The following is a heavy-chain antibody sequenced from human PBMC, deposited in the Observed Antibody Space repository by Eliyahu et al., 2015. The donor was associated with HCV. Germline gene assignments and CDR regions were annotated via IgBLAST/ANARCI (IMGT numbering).Heavy chain of an antibody. CDR2: ISYDGNNE. Sequence: QVRLVESGGGVVQPGRSLRLSCAASGFPFXSYSMHWVRQAPGKGLEWVSFISYDGNNEDYADSVKGRFSISRDNSKNTLYLQMNSVRLEDTALYYCASDYDYVWGRYRYPTFDYWGQGTLVTVSS. CDR3: ASDYDYVWGRYRYPTFDY. J-gene: IGHJ4*02. D-gene: IGHD3-16*02. V-gene: IGHV3-30-3*01. CDR1: GFPFXSYS.